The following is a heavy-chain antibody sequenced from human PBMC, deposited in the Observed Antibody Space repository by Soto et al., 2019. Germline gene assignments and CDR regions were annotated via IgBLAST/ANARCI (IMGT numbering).Heavy chain of an antibody. V-gene: IGHV1-2*02. CDR3: ARAAPVAGTSFAYFYYGMGV. J-gene: IGHJ6*02. D-gene: IGHD6-19*01. CDR1: GYTFTGYY. CDR2: INPNSGGT. Sequence: ASVKVSCKASGYTFTGYYMPWVRPAPGQGLEWMGWINPNSGGTNYAQKFQGRVTMTRDTSISTAYMELSTLRSDDTAVYYCARAAPVAGTSFAYFYYGMGVWGQGTTVTVS.